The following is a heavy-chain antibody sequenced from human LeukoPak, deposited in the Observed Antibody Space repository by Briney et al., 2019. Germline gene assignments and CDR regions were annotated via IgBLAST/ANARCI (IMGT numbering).Heavy chain of an antibody. CDR1: GGSISSYY. CDR2: IYYSGST. CDR3: ARVDSSAAFDI. D-gene: IGHD3-22*01. Sequence: SETLSLTCTVSGGSISSYYWSWIRQPPGKGLEWIGYIYYSGSTNYNPSLKSRVTISVDTSKNQFSLKLSSVTAADTAVNYCARVDSSAAFDIWGQGTMVTVSS. V-gene: IGHV4-59*01. J-gene: IGHJ3*02.